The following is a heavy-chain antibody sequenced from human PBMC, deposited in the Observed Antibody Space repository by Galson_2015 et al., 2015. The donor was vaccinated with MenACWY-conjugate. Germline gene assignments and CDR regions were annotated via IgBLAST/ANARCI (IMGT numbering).Heavy chain of an antibody. CDR1: GGTFSSYG. V-gene: IGHV1-69*13. D-gene: IGHD6-13*01. J-gene: IGHJ5*02. CDR3: ARDGHSSTWNQYNWCDP. Sequence: SVKVSCKASGGTFSSYGISWVRQAPGQGLEWMGAIIPIFGAANYAQRFQGRVTMTADESTTTAYMELSSLRSEDTAVYYCARDGHSSTWNQYNWCDPWGQGTLVTVSS. CDR2: IIPIFGAA.